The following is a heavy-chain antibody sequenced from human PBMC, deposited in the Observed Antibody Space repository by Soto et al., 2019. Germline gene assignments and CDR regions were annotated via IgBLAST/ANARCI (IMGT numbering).Heavy chain of an antibody. V-gene: IGHV1-69*01. CDR1: GGTFSSYA. J-gene: IGHJ5*02. CDR2: SIPIFGTA. Sequence: QVQLVQSGAEVKKPGSSVKVSCKASGGTFSSYAISWVRQAPGQGLEWMGGSIPIFGTANYAQKFQGRVTITAEESTSTAYMEMSSLRSEDTAVYYCAGGGGYSSSWYDWFDPWGQGTMVTVSS. D-gene: IGHD6-13*01. CDR3: AGGGGYSSSWYDWFDP.